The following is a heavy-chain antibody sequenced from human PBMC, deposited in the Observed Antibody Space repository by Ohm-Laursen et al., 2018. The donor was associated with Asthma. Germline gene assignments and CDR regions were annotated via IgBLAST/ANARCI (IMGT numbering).Heavy chain of an antibody. Sequence: SQTLSLTCTVSGGSISSGHYYWTWIRQHPGKGLKWIGNIHYSGSTIYNPSLESRLTISVDTSKNQFSLNLSSVTAADTALYYCARDGRLRGSFDYWGQGTLVTVSS. D-gene: IGHD3-10*01. CDR1: GGSISSGHYY. CDR3: ARDGRLRGSFDY. J-gene: IGHJ4*02. V-gene: IGHV4-31*03. CDR2: IHYSGST.